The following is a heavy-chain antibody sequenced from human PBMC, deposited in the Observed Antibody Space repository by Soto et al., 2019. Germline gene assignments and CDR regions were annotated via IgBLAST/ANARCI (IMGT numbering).Heavy chain of an antibody. CDR3: ARALDSSGSTPDAFDI. D-gene: IGHD3-22*01. V-gene: IGHV5-51*01. CDR1: GYSFTSYW. Sequence: GESLKISCKGSGYSFTSYWIGWVRQMPGKGLEWMGIIHPGDSDTRYSPSFQGQVTISADKSISTAYLQWSSLKASDTAMYYCARALDSSGSTPDAFDIWGQGTMVTVSS. J-gene: IGHJ3*02. CDR2: IHPGDSDT.